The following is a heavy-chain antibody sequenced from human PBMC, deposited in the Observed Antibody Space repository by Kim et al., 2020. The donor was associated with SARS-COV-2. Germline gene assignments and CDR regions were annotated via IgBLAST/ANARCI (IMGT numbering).Heavy chain of an antibody. V-gene: IGHV3-30*18. J-gene: IGHJ4*02. CDR1: GFTFNTYG. Sequence: GGSLRLSCAASGFTFNTYGMHWVRQAPGKGLEWVAVISYDGSHKYYEDSVKGRFTISRDNSKNTLNLQMNSLRIEDTAVYYCAKSFSGSYFGYDYWGQGTLVTVS. CDR3: AKSFSGSYFGYDY. CDR2: ISYDGSHK. D-gene: IGHD1-26*01.